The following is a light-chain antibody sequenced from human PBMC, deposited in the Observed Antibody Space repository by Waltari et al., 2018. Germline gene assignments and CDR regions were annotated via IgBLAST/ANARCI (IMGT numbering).Light chain of an antibody. Sequence: CRASQGINKYIAWYQQKPGKAPKILIHAASPLQSGVQSRFSGSGAGTDFTLTISILQPEEFGTYYCRHLNSNQWTFGQGAKVEI. CDR3: RHLNSNQWT. CDR2: AAS. J-gene: IGKJ1*01. CDR1: QGINKY. V-gene: IGKV1-9*01.